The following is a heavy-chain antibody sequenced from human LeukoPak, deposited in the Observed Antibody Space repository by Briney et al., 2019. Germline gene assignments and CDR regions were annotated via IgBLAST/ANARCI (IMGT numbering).Heavy chain of an antibody. Sequence: GESLKISCKGSGYSSTSYWISWVRQMPGKGLEWMGRIDPSDSYTNYSPSFQGHVTISADKSISTAYLQWSSLKASDTAMYYCARRFDYADNWFDPWGQGTLVTVSS. CDR3: ARRFDYADNWFDP. CDR2: IDPSDSYT. V-gene: IGHV5-10-1*01. CDR1: GYSSTSYW. J-gene: IGHJ5*02. D-gene: IGHD4-17*01.